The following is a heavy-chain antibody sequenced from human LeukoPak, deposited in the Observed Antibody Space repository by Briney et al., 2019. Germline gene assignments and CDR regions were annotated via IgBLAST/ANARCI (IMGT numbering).Heavy chain of an antibody. J-gene: IGHJ4*02. Sequence: SETLSLTCTVSGGSISSGDYYWSWIRQPPGKGLEWIGYIYYSGSTYYNPSLKSRVTISVDTSKNQFSLKLSSVTAADTAVYYRARVRLTGSYYFDYWGQGTLVTVSS. CDR3: ARVRLTGSYYFDY. D-gene: IGHD3-9*01. CDR2: IYYSGST. V-gene: IGHV4-30-4*01. CDR1: GGSISSGDYY.